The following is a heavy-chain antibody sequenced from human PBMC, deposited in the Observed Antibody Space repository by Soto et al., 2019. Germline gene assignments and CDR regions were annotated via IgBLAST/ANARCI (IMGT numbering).Heavy chain of an antibody. CDR1: GYTFTSYD. CDR2: MNPNTGNS. J-gene: IGHJ4*02. Sequence: QVQLVQSGAEVRKPGASVKVSCEASGYTFTSYDIYWVRQATGQGLEWMGWMNPNTGNSAYAHKCQGRVTVPSDTCISVDHMALRSLGSEDKDVDYCGSRVVSIGWNRFGSDKYYFGFRGQGTLGTGS. CDR3: GSRVVSIGWNRFGSDKYYFGF. D-gene: IGHD1-1*01. V-gene: IGHV1-8*01.